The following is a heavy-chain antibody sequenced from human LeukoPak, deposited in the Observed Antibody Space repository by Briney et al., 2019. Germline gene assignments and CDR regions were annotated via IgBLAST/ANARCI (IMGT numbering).Heavy chain of an antibody. CDR2: ISCYGCSL. D-gene: IGHD2-21*01. Sequence: GGALRLSCAASGFIFSNYALHGVRPAPGKGREYVSAISCYGCSLHFASRVKGRFTISSDNSQNTLYVHMGRLSTDEVPVYYFARGIQDCSQVFGFMNYWGQGTLVTVSS. J-gene: IGHJ4*02. CDR1: GFIFSNYA. V-gene: IGHV3-64*01. CDR3: ARGIQDCSQVFGFMNY.